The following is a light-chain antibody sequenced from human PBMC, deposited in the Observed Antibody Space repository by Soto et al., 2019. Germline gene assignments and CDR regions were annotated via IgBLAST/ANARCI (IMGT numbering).Light chain of an antibody. CDR2: GAS. CDR1: QSVSSSY. J-gene: IGKJ1*01. CDR3: QQYGTSPRT. V-gene: IGKV3-20*01. Sequence: EIVLTQSSGTLSLSPGERATLSCRASQSVSSSYLAWYQQKPGQAPRLLIYGASSRATGIPDRFSGSGSGTDVTLTISRLEPEDFALYYCQQYGTSPRTFGQGTKVEIK.